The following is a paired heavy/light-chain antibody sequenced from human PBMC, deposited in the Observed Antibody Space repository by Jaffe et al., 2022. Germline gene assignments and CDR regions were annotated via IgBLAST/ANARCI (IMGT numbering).Heavy chain of an antibody. Sequence: QVQLQESGPGLVKTSETLSLTCAVSGYSISSGYYWGWIRQPPGKGLEWIGSIYNSGTTYYNPSLKSRVTISVDTSKNQFSLKLRSVTAADTAVYYCARHGGYRYDWYEAYWYFDFWGRGSLVTVSS. CDR2: IYNSGTT. CDR3: ARHGGYRYDWYEAYWYFDF. J-gene: IGHJ2*01. V-gene: IGHV4-38-2*01. D-gene: IGHD3-9*01. CDR1: GYSISSGYY.
Light chain of an antibody. CDR3: GTWDSSLSAGGV. J-gene: IGLJ2*01. CDR2: DSN. V-gene: IGLV1-51*01. Sequence: QSVLTQPPSVSAAPGQKVTISCSGSRPNIGNNHVSWYQQLPGTAPKLLIYDSNKRPSGIPDRFSGSKSGTSATLGITGLQTGDEADYYCGTWDSSLSAGGVFGGGTKLTVL. CDR1: RPNIGNNH.